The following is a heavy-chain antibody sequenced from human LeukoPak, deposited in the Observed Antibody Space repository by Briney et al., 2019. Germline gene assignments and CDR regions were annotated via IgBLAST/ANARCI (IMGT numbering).Heavy chain of an antibody. CDR3: ARDRRYSSGWGSNWFDP. V-gene: IGHV4-38-2*02. J-gene: IGHJ5*02. D-gene: IGHD6-19*01. CDR2: IYHSGST. Sequence: SETLPLTCTVSGYSISSGYYWGWIRQPPGKGLEWIGSIYHSGSTYYNPSLKSRVTISVDTSKNQFSLKLSSVTAADTAVYYCARDRRYSSGWGSNWFDPWGQGTLVTVSS. CDR1: GYSISSGYY.